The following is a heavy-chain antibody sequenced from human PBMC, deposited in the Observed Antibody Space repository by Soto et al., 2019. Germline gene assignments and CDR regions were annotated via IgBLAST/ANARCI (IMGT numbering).Heavy chain of an antibody. J-gene: IGHJ4*02. V-gene: IGHV4-39*01. D-gene: IGHD3-3*01. CDR2: FYSSGST. CDR1: GGSISSSSFF. CDR3: ARLHDFWSGYEVTGFY. Sequence: QVQLQESGPGLVKPSETLSLSCTVSGGSISSSSFFWGWIRQPPGKGLEWIASFYSSGSTYYNPSLKSRLTVSVDTSKSQFSLRRASVTAADTAVYYCARLHDFWSGYEVTGFYWGRGTLVSVSS.